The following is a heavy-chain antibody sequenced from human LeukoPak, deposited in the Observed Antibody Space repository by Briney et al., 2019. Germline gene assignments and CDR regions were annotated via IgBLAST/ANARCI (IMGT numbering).Heavy chain of an antibody. D-gene: IGHD1-26*01. CDR3: ARRDGATDWFDP. J-gene: IGHJ5*02. V-gene: IGHV4-34*01. CDR2: INHSGST. CDR1: GGSFSGYY. Sequence: PSETLSLTCAVYGGSFSGYYWSWVRQPPRKGLEWIGEINHSGSTYYNPSLKSRVTISVDTSKNQFSLKLSSVTAADTAVYYCARRDGATDWFDPWGQGTLVTVSS.